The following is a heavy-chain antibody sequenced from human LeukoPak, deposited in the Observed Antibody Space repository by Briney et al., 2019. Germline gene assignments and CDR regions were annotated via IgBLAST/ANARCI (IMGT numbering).Heavy chain of an antibody. Sequence: GESLRISCKGSGYSFSGYWISWVRQMPGKGLEWMGKIDPGDFQTIYSPSFQGHVIISIDKSISTAYLQWSSLKASDSAMYFCAVKGVVVGGLDIWGQGTMVAVSS. J-gene: IGHJ3*02. CDR3: AVKGVVVGGLDI. V-gene: IGHV5-10-1*01. D-gene: IGHD2-21*01. CDR2: IDPGDFQT. CDR1: GYSFSGYW.